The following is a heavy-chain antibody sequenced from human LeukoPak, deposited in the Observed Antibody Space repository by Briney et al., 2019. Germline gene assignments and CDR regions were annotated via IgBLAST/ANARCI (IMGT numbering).Heavy chain of an antibody. D-gene: IGHD3-22*01. Sequence: PSETLSLTCTVSGGSISSYYWSWIRQPPGKGLEWIGYIYYSGSTNYNPSLKSRVTISVDRSKNQFSLKLSSVTAADTAVYYCARESSGPMRYFQHWGQGTLVTVSS. CDR3: ARESSGPMRYFQH. J-gene: IGHJ1*01. CDR1: GGSISSYY. V-gene: IGHV4-59*12. CDR2: IYYSGST.